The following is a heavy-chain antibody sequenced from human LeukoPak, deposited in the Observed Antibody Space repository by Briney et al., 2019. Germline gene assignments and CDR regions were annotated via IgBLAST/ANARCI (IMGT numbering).Heavy chain of an antibody. D-gene: IGHD2-15*01. V-gene: IGHV1-46*01. CDR1: GFFFTPYF. CDR2: VRPSGDLT. Sequence: ASVKVSCKGSGFFFTPYFIHWLRQVPGQGLEWMGVVRPSGDLTTYAEKFQDRLTLTRDASRSTAYMELSGLTSEDTAVYFCARDGSHWEFDLWGQETLVTVSS. CDR3: ARDGSHWEFDL. J-gene: IGHJ4*02.